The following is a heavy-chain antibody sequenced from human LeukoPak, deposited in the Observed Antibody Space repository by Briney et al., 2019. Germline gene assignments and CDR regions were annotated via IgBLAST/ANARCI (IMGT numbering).Heavy chain of an antibody. CDR2: INSDGSST. Sequence: GGSLRLSCAASGFTFSSYWMHWVRQAPGKGLVWVSRINSDGSSTSYADSVKGRFTISRDNSKNTLYLQMNSLRAEDTAIYYCAKRLLSSVVRGIIIKGDDYWGQGTLVTVSS. J-gene: IGHJ4*02. CDR3: AKRLLSSVVRGIIIKGDDY. CDR1: GFTFSSYW. D-gene: IGHD3-10*01. V-gene: IGHV3-74*01.